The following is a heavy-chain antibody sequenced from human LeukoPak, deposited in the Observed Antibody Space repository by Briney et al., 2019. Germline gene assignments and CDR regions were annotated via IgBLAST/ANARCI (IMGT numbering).Heavy chain of an antibody. CDR1: GGSFSGYY. V-gene: IGHV4-34*01. CDR2: INHSGST. Sequence: SETLSLTCAVYGGSFSGYYWSWIRQPPGKGLEWIGEINHSGSTNYNPSPKSRVTISVDTSKNQFSLKLSSVTAADTAVYYCARRSLYCSGGSCYFDYWGQGTLVTVSS. D-gene: IGHD2-15*01. J-gene: IGHJ4*02. CDR3: ARRSLYCSGGSCYFDY.